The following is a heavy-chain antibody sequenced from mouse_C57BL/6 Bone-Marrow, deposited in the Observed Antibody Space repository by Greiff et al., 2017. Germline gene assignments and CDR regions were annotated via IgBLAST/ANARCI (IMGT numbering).Heavy chain of an antibody. J-gene: IGHJ3*01. CDR2: INPNNGGT. CDR3: ASRGGYYDYVPCAY. D-gene: IGHD2-4*01. Sequence: VQLQQSGPELVKPGASVKISCKASGYTFTDYYMNWVKQSHGKSLEWIGDINPNNGGTSYNQKFKGKATLTVDKSSSTAYMELRSLTSEDSAVYYCASRGGYYDYVPCAYWGQGTLVTVSA. V-gene: IGHV1-26*01. CDR1: GYTFTDYY.